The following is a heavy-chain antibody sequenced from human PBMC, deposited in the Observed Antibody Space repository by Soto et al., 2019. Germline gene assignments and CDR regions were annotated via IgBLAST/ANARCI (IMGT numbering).Heavy chain of an antibody. V-gene: IGHV4-39*01. CDR1: GGSISSSSYY. J-gene: IGHJ5*02. CDR2: IYYSGST. CDR3: ARTEHGAAAVRWFDP. D-gene: IGHD6-13*01. Sequence: QLQLQESGPGLVKPSETLSLTCTVSGGSISSSSYYWGWIRQPPGKGLEWIGSIYYSGSTYYNPSLKSRVTISVDTSKNQFSLKLSSVTAADTAVYYCARTEHGAAAVRWFDPWGQGTLVTVSS.